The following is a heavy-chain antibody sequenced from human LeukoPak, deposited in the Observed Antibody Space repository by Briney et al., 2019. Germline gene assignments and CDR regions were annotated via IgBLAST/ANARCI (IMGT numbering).Heavy chain of an antibody. J-gene: IGHJ6*02. D-gene: IGHD3-10*01. CDR3: ARGNYGSGRRYGTDV. CDR1: GYTFTGYY. Sequence: ASVKVSCKASGYTFTGYYMHWVRQAPGQGLEWMGWINPNSGGTNYAQKFQGRVTMTRDTSISTAYMELSRLRSDDTAVYYCARGNYGSGRRYGTDVWGQGTTVTVSS. CDR2: INPNSGGT. V-gene: IGHV1-2*02.